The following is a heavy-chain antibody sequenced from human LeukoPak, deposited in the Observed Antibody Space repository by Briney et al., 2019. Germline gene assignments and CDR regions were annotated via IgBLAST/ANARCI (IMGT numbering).Heavy chain of an antibody. J-gene: IGHJ4*02. CDR1: GFTFSSYA. Sequence: PGGSLRLSCAASGFTFSSYAMSWVRQAPGKGLEWVSAISGSGGSTYYADSVKGRFTISRDNSRNTLYLQMNSLRAEDTAVYYCAKGVRRSSDYSSPVDYWGQGTPVTVSS. CDR3: AKGVRRSSDYSSPVDY. D-gene: IGHD3-22*01. CDR2: ISGSGGST. V-gene: IGHV3-23*01.